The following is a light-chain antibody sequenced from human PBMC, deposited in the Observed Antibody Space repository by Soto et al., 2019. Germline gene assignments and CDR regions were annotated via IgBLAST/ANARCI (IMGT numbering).Light chain of an antibody. CDR3: NSYTSSSTYV. V-gene: IGLV2-14*01. J-gene: IGLJ1*01. CDR2: DVS. Sequence: QSALTQPASVSGSPGQSITISCTGTSSDVGGYNYVSWYQQHPGKAPKLVIYDVSNRPSGVSNCFSGSKSGNTASLTISGLQAEDEADYYCNSYTSSSTYVFGTGTKVTVL. CDR1: SSDVGGYNY.